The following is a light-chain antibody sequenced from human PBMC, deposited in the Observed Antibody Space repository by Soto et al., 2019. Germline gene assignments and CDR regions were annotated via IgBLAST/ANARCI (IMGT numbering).Light chain of an antibody. CDR3: NSYSSSTTYV. J-gene: IGLJ1*01. CDR2: EVG. CDR1: SSDLGGFNF. V-gene: IGLV2-14*01. Sequence: QSALTQPASGSGSPGQSITISCTGNSSDLGGFNFVSWYQLHPGKAPKLIIYEVGTRPSGVSTRFSGSKSGNTASLTISRLQAEDEADYYCNSYSSSTTYVFGTGTKVTVL.